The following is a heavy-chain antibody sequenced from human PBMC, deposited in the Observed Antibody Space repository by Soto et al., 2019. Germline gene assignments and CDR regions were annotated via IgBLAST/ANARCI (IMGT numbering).Heavy chain of an antibody. CDR1: GYTFTGYY. CDR2: INPNSGGT. V-gene: IGHV1-2*04. Sequence: GASVKVSCKASGYTFTGYYMHWVRQAPGQGLEWMGWINPNSGGTNYAQKFQGWVTMTRDKSTSTAYMELSSLRSEDTAVYYCARGEYYYGMDVWGQGTTVTVSS. J-gene: IGHJ6*02. CDR3: ARGEYYYGMDV. D-gene: IGHD1-26*01.